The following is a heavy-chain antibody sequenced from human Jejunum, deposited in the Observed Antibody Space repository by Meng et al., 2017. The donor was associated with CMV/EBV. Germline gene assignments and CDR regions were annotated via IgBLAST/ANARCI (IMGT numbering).Heavy chain of an antibody. J-gene: IGHJ4*02. CDR2: IHFDENNK. CDR1: NYG. Sequence: NYGMHWVRQAPGKGLEWVAFIHFDENNKYYVDSVKGRFTISRDNSKNTLYLQMNSLRTEDTAVYYCAKDRGVAYYDSLTGYSYFDYWGQGTLVTVSS. V-gene: IGHV3-30*02. CDR3: AKDRGVAYYDSLTGYSYFDY. D-gene: IGHD3-9*01.